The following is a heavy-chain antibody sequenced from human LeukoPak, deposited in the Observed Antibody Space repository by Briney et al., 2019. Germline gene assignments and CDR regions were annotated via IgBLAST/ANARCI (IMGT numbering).Heavy chain of an antibody. Sequence: PGGSLRLSCAASGFTFSSYAMSWIRQAPGKGLEWVPTISDSGSGGNTYYADSVKGRFTISRDNSKNTLYLQMNSLRAEDTAVYYCAKQLRVYYYMDVWGKGTTVTVSS. CDR3: AKQLRVYYYMDV. CDR2: ISDSGSGGNT. CDR1: GFTFSSYA. J-gene: IGHJ6*03. D-gene: IGHD4-23*01. V-gene: IGHV3-23*01.